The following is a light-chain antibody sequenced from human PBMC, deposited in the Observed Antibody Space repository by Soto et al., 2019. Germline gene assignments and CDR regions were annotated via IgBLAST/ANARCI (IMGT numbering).Light chain of an antibody. V-gene: IGKV4-1*01. Sequence: DIVLTQSPDSLAVSLGERATINCKSSQRVLHSSHNENYLVWYQQKPGQPPKLLIYWASTRESGVPDRFSGSGSGTDFTLTISSLQAEDVAVYYCQKYYSTPYTFGQGTKLEIK. CDR3: QKYYSTPYT. J-gene: IGKJ2*01. CDR2: WAS. CDR1: QRVLHSSHNENY.